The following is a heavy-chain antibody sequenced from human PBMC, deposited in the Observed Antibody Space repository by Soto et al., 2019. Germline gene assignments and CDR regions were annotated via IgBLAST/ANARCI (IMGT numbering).Heavy chain of an antibody. J-gene: IGHJ4*02. Sequence: SDTLSLTCAVYGESFSGYYWSWIRQPSGKGLEWLGEINHSGITDYNPSLKSRITISIDTSKKQFSLKLNSVTAADTAVYYGASGPRMWLAGGGYWGQGTQVTVSS. D-gene: IGHD6-19*01. CDR3: ASGPRMWLAGGGY. CDR2: INHSGIT. V-gene: IGHV4-34*01. CDR1: GESFSGYY.